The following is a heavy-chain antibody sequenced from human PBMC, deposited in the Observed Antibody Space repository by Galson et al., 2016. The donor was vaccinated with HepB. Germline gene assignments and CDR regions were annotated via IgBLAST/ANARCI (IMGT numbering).Heavy chain of an antibody. V-gene: IGHV3-33*01. CDR3: TSESSGSDY. D-gene: IGHD6-19*01. CDR2: IYFDGSNK. Sequence: SLRLSCAASGFTFSNYGMHWVRQAPGKGLEWVALIYFDGSNKYYTDSVKGRFIISRDNSKNTLYLQMNSLRAEDTAVYYCTSESSGSDYWGQGTLVTVSS. CDR1: GFTFSNYG. J-gene: IGHJ4*02.